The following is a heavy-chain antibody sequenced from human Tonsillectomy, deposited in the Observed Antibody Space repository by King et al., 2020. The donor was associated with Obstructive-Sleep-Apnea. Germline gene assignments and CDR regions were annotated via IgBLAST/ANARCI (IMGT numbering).Heavy chain of an antibody. V-gene: IGHV3-48*04. Sequence: VQLVESGGGLVQPGGSLRLSCAASGFTFSSYSMNWVRQAPGKGLEWISYISDSTSTILYADSVEGRFTISRDNAENSLYLQMNSLRAEDTAVYYCARNPRAPDHYFDCWGQGTLVTVSS. CDR3: ARNPRAPDHYFDC. J-gene: IGHJ4*02. D-gene: IGHD1-14*01. CDR2: ISDSTSTI. CDR1: GFTFSSYS.